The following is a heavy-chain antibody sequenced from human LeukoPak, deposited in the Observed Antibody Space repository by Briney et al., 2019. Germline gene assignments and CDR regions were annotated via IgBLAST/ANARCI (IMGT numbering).Heavy chain of an antibody. J-gene: IGHJ5*02. D-gene: IGHD3-22*01. CDR3: AREIDSSGYSNWFDP. CDR2: IYYSGST. Sequence: SETLSLTCTVSGGSIRSSSYYWGWIRQPPGKGLEWIGSIYYSGSTYYNPSLKSRVSISVDTSKNQFSLKLSSVTAADTAVYYCAREIDSSGYSNWFDPWGQGTLVTVPS. CDR1: GGSIRSSSYY. V-gene: IGHV4-39*07.